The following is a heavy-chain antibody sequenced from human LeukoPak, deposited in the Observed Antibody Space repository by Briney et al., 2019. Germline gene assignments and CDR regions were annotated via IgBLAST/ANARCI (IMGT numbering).Heavy chain of an antibody. V-gene: IGHV1-8*01. J-gene: IGHJ6*02. Sequence: ASVKVSCKASGYTFTCYDINWVRQATGQGLEWMGWMNPNSGNTGYAQKFQGRVTMTRNTSISTACMELSSLRSEDTAVYYCARAMVRGDYYYYYGMDVWGQGTTVTVSS. CDR3: ARAMVRGDYYYYYGMDV. CDR1: GYTFTCYD. D-gene: IGHD3-10*01. CDR2: MNPNSGNT.